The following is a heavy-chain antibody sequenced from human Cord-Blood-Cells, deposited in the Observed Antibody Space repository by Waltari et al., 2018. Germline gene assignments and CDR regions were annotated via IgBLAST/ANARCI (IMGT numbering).Heavy chain of an antibody. CDR2: ISYDGINK. CDR1: GFTLRSYA. V-gene: IGHV3-30-3*01. CDR3: ARAEQQLGPYYFDY. D-gene: IGHD6-13*01. Sequence: QVQLVESGGGVVQPGRSLRLSCAASGFTLRSYAMHWVRQAPGKGRRWVAVISYDGINKYYADSVKGRFTISMDNSKNTLYRQMNSLRAEDTAVYYCARAEQQLGPYYFDYWGQGTLVTVSS. J-gene: IGHJ4*02.